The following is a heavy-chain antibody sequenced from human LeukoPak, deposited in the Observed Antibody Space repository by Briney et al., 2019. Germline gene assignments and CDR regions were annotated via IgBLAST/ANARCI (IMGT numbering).Heavy chain of an antibody. V-gene: IGHV1-46*01. CDR2: IYPSIGST. D-gene: IGHD2/OR15-2a*01. CDR3: ARGLYDPGNSHLNWFDP. CDR1: GYXFSSYY. J-gene: IGHJ5*02. Sequence: PGASVKFSCTASGYXFSSYYMHWVRQAPGQGLEWMGTIYPSIGSTSYAQKFQGRVTMTRDTSTNTVYMELSSLRSEDTAVYYCARGLYDPGNSHLNWFDPWGQGTLVTVSS.